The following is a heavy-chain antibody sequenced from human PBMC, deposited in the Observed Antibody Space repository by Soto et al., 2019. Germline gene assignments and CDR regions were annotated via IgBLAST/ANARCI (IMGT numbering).Heavy chain of an antibody. CDR1: GFNIGSSA. D-gene: IGHD2-15*01. J-gene: IGHJ4*02. Sequence: EVQPLESGGGLVQPGGSLRLSCAASGFNIGSSAWSWVRQAPGKGLDWVSTIGGNGVTTFYADSAKGRFTISRDISRNTVFLQMSSLRAEDTALYYCAKSSRYCSGGGCFYYFDYWGQGTLVTVSS. CDR3: AKSSRYCSGGGCFYYFDY. CDR2: IGGNGVTT. V-gene: IGHV3-23*01.